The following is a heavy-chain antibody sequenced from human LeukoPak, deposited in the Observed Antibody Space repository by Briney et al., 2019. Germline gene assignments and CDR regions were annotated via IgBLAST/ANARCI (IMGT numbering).Heavy chain of an antibody. Sequence: SETLSLTCTVSGGSISSYYWSWLRRPPGKGLEWIGYIYYSGSTNYNPSLKSRVTISVDTSKNQSSLRLSYVTAADTAVYYCARDHSSSSPPKYWGQGTLVTVSS. V-gene: IGHV4-59*01. CDR1: GGSISSYY. D-gene: IGHD6-6*01. CDR2: IYYSGST. CDR3: ARDHSSSSPPKY. J-gene: IGHJ4*02.